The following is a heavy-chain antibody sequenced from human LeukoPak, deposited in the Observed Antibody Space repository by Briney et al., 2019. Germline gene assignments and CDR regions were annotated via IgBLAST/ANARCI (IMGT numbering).Heavy chain of an antibody. CDR1: GFLFRGSA. V-gene: IGHV3-73*01. Sequence: DPGGPLRLSCAASGFLFRGSAMHWVRQASGKGLEWVGSIRSKANSYATAYAASVKGRFTISRDDSKNTAYLQMNSLKTEDTAVYYCTRHGNCSGGSCYRDYWGQGTLVTVSS. CDR3: TRHGNCSGGSCYRDY. D-gene: IGHD2-15*01. CDR2: IRSKANSYAT. J-gene: IGHJ4*02.